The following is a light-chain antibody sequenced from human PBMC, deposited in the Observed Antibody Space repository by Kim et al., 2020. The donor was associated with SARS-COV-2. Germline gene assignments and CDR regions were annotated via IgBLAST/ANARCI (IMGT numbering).Light chain of an antibody. CDR3: QSYDSSLSGFV. V-gene: IGLV1-40*01. Sequence: QSVLTQPPSVSGAPGQRVTVSCNGTHSNIGAGYDVHWYQQFPGMAPKLLIYGDINRPSGVPDRFSGSKSGSSASLVITGLQPEDEADYYCQSYDSSLSGFVFGSGTKVTVL. CDR1: HSNIGAGYD. J-gene: IGLJ1*01. CDR2: GDI.